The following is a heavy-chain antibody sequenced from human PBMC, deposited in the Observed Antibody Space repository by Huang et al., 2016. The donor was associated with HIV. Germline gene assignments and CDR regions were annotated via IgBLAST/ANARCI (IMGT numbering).Heavy chain of an antibody. CDR3: ARRRRGGFDI. CDR2: IYFDDSDA. Sequence: EVQLVQSGAEVKRPGESLKISGKGSRYNFAGYWIGWVRQRPGKGRVWMGSIYFDDSDARYIPSLQGQVTISADTSLYSSYLQWTSLRASDTAIFYCARRRRGGFDIWGQGTLVTVSS. D-gene: IGHD2-15*01. CDR1: RYNFAGYW. V-gene: IGHV5-51*03. J-gene: IGHJ3*02.